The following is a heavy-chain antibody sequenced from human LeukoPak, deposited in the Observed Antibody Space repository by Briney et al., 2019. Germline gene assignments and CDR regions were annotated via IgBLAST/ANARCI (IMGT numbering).Heavy chain of an antibody. CDR2: INTDGSST. J-gene: IGHJ4*02. CDR3: ARSKYGDYPYFDY. Sequence: GGSLRLSCAASGFTFSSYWMHWARQAPGKGLVWVSRINTDGSSTSYADSVKGRFTISRDNAKNTLYLQMNSLRAEDTAVYYCARSKYGDYPYFDYWGQGTLVTASS. V-gene: IGHV3-74*01. D-gene: IGHD4-17*01. CDR1: GFTFSSYW.